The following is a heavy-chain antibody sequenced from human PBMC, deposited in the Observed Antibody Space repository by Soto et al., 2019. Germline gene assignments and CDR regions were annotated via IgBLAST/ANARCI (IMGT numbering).Heavy chain of an antibody. J-gene: IGHJ4*02. Sequence: GESLKISCKVSGYSFTKYWIGWVRQMPGKGLEWMGIIYPSDSDTRYSPSFQGQVTISADKSISTAYLQWSSLKASDTAMYYCARRGILTGYYLFDYWGQGTLVTVSS. CDR1: GYSFTKYW. V-gene: IGHV5-51*01. D-gene: IGHD3-9*01. CDR3: ARRGILTGYYLFDY. CDR2: IYPSDSDT.